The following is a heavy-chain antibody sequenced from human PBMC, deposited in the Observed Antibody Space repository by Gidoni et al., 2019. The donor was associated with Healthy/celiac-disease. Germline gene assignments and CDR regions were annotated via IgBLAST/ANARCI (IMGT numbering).Heavy chain of an antibody. CDR3: AKDRPSDGYNYYGWYFDL. CDR1: GFTFSSYA. D-gene: IGHD3-10*01. J-gene: IGHJ2*01. V-gene: IGHV3-23*01. Sequence: EVQLLESGGGLVQPGGSLRLSCAASGFTFSSYAMSWVRQAPGKGLEWVSAISGRGGSTYYADSVKGRFTISRDNSKNTLYLQMNSLRAEDTAVYYCAKDRPSDGYNYYGWYFDLWGRGTLVTVSS. CDR2: ISGRGGST.